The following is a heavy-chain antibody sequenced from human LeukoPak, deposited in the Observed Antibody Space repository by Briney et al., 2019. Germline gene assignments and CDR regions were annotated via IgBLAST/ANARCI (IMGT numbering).Heavy chain of an antibody. V-gene: IGHV1-69*05. CDR2: IIPIFGTA. Sequence: SVKVSCKASGGTFSSYAISWVRQAPGQGLEWMGGIIPIFGTANYAQKFQGRVTITRNTSISTAYMELSSLRSEDTAVNYCARGGVRTVTTSSGIIDMDVWGKGTTVTVSS. J-gene: IGHJ6*03. CDR1: GGTFSSYA. D-gene: IGHD4-17*01. CDR3: ARGGVRTVTTSSGIIDMDV.